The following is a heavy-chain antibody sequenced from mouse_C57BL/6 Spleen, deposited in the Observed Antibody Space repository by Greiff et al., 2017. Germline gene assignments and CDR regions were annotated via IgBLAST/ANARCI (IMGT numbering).Heavy chain of an antibody. CDR2: ISGGGGNT. CDR3: ARRYYAMDY. V-gene: IGHV5-9*01. CDR1: GFTFSSYT. J-gene: IGHJ4*01. Sequence: EVHLVESGGGLVKPGGSLKLSCAASGFTFSSYTMSWVRQTPEKRLEWVATISGGGGNTYYPDSVKGRFTISRDNAKNTLYLQMRSLRSEDTALYYCARRYYAMDYWGQGTSVTVSS.